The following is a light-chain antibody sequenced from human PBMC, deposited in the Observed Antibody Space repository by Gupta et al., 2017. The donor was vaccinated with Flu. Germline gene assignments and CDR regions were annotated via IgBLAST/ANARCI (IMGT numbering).Light chain of an antibody. Sequence: LSLYPGETDTRSARARQSVSKTYLDWYQQKPRQAPMRLIYGAYNMSEVSKDRCSGSGVGTDVILTIIRCEPEDSEVYYCQQEPTEHPLVTFGHGTKVDAK. V-gene: IGKV3-20*01. CDR2: GAY. J-gene: IGKJ3*01. CDR3: QQEPTEHPLVT. CDR1: QSVSKTY.